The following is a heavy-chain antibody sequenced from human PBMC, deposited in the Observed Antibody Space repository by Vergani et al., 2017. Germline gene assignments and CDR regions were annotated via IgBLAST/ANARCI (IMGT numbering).Heavy chain of an antibody. CDR3: AKKGGMTTVTYFDY. Sequence: QVQLVESGGGVVQPGRSLRLSCAASGFTFSSYGMHWVRQAPGKGLEWVAVISYDGSNKYYADSVKGRFTISRDNSKNTLYLQMNSLRAEDTAVYYCAKKGGMTTVTYFDYWGQGTLVTVSS. J-gene: IGHJ4*02. CDR2: ISYDGSNK. D-gene: IGHD4-17*01. V-gene: IGHV3-30*18. CDR1: GFTFSSYG.